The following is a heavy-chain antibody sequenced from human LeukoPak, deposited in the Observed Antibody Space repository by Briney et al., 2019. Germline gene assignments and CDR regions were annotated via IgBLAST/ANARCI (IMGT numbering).Heavy chain of an antibody. J-gene: IGHJ3*02. D-gene: IGHD5-18*01. V-gene: IGHV3-30-3*01. CDR1: GFTFSSYN. CDR2: ISYDGSNK. Sequence: GGSLRLSCAASGFTFSSYNMHWVRQAPGKGLEWVAVISYDGSNKYYADSVKGRSTISRDNSKNTLYLQVNSLRPEDTAVYYCGRDTVGYGGAFDIWGQGTMVTVSS. CDR3: GRDTVGYGGAFDI.